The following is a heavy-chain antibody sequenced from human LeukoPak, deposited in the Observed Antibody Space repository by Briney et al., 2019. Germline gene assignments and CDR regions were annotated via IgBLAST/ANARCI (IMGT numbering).Heavy chain of an antibody. CDR2: INHSGST. V-gene: IGHV4-34*01. Sequence: SETLSLTCSVSGGSISSYFWSWIRQPPGKGLEWIGEINHSGSTNYNPSLKSRVTISVDTSKNQFSLKLSSVTAADTAVYYCARGRRGNYYDSSGPWGQGTLVTVSS. D-gene: IGHD3-22*01. CDR1: GGSISSYF. J-gene: IGHJ4*02. CDR3: ARGRRGNYYDSSGP.